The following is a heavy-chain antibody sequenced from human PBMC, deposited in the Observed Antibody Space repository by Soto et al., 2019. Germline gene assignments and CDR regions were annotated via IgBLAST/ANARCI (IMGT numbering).Heavy chain of an antibody. D-gene: IGHD4-4*01. CDR2: ISYDGSNK. CDR3: AKGGFGYSNYYYYGMDV. J-gene: IGHJ6*02. V-gene: IGHV3-30*18. Sequence: QVQLVESGGGVVQPGRSLRLSCAASGFTFSSYGMHWVRQAPGKGLEWVAVISYDGSNKYYADSVKGRFTISRDNSKNTLYLQMNSLRAEDTAVYYCAKGGFGYSNYYYYGMDVWGQGTTVTVS. CDR1: GFTFSSYG.